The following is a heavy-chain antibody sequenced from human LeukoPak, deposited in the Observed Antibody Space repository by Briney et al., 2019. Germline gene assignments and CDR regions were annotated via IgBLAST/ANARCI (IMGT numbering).Heavy chain of an antibody. V-gene: IGHV3-20*04. CDR3: AREGLVTTGYDYYYYYYMDG. J-gene: IGHJ6*03. CDR1: GFTFDDYG. D-gene: IGHD4-17*01. CDR2: INWNGGST. Sequence: GGSLRLSCAASGFTFDDYGMSWVRQAPGKGLEWVSGINWNGGSTGYADSVKGRFTISRDNAKNSLYLQMNSLRAEDTALYYCAREGLVTTGYDYYYYYYMDGWGKGTTVTVSS.